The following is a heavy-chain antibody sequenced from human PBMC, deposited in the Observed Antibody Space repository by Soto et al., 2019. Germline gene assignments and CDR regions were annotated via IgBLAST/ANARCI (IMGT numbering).Heavy chain of an antibody. CDR2: INYSGST. J-gene: IGHJ4*02. CDR1: GGSISSYY. CDR3: ARHSGSFFGDFDY. Sequence: SETLSLTCTVSGGSISSYYWSWIRQPPGKGLEWIGYINYSGSTNYNPSLKSRVTISVDTSKNQFSLKLNSVTAADTAVYYCARHSGSFFGDFDYWGQGTLVTVS. V-gene: IGHV4-59*08. D-gene: IGHD1-26*01.